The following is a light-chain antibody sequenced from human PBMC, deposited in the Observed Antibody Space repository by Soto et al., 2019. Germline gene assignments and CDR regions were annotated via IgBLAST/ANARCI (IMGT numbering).Light chain of an antibody. V-gene: IGLV2-8*01. J-gene: IGLJ1*01. Sequence: QSALTQPPSASGSPGQSVTISCTGTSSDVGGHNYVSWYQQHPGKAPKLLIYEVSKRPSGVPDRFSGSKSGSTASLTVSGLQAEDEADYYCSSYAGNSNYVFGTGTKVTV. CDR3: SSYAGNSNYV. CDR2: EVS. CDR1: SSDVGGHNY.